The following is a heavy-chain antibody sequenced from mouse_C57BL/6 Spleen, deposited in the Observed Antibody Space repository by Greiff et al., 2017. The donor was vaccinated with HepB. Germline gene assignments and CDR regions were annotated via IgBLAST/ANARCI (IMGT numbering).Heavy chain of an antibody. CDR1: GFTFTDYY. Sequence: EVKLVESGGGLVQPGGSLSLSCAASGFTFTDYYMSWVRQPPGKALEWLGFIRNKANGYTTEYSASVKGRFTISRDNSQSILYLQMNALGAEDSATYYCARWIYYGNLFDYWGQGTTLTVSS. CDR2: IRNKANGYTT. D-gene: IGHD2-1*01. J-gene: IGHJ2*01. CDR3: ARWIYYGNLFDY. V-gene: IGHV7-3*01.